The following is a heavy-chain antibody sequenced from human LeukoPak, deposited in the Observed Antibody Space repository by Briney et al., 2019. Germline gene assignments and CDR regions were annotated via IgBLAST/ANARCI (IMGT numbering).Heavy chain of an antibody. V-gene: IGHV4-39*01. CDR2: IYYSGTT. J-gene: IGHJ4*02. CDR3: AGGRSSVLGY. D-gene: IGHD6-19*01. CDR1: GGSISSSTYS. Sequence: TSETLSLTCTVSGGSISSSTYSWGWIRQPPGEGLEWIGSIYYSGTTYYNPSLKSRVTISADTSKNQFSLKLSSVTAADTAVYYCAGGRSSVLGYWGQGTLVTVSS.